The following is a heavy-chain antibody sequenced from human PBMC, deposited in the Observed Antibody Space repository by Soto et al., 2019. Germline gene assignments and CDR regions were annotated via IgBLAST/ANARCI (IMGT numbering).Heavy chain of an antibody. V-gene: IGHV1-2*02. CDR3: GSEDMPLYDCWSGYYSSSGLGP. CDR2: INPNSGGT. D-gene: IGHD3-3*01. CDR1: GYTFTSYY. J-gene: IGHJ5*02. Sequence: QVQLVQSGAEVKKPGASVKVSCKASGYTFTSYYMHWVRQAPGQGLEWMGWINPNSGGTKYAQKCKGRVNKTRDTSSRVAFMEVSRLRSDDTAVYYFGSEDMPLYDCWSGYYSSSGLGPWGQGTLVTVSS.